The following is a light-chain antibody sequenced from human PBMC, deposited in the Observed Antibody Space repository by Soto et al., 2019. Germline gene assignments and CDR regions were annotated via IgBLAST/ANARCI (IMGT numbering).Light chain of an antibody. Sequence: SALTQPRSVSWSPGQSITISCTGTSSDVGGYNYVSWYRQHPGKAPKLMIYDVSKRPSGVPDRFSGSKSGNTASLTISGLQAEDEADYYCCSYAGSYTHYVFGTGTKLTVL. CDR1: SSDVGGYNY. CDR3: CSYAGSYTHYV. CDR2: DVS. V-gene: IGLV2-11*01. J-gene: IGLJ1*01.